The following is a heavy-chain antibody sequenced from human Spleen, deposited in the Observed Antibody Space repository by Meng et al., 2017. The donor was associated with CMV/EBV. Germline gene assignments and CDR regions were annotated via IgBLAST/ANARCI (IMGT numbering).Heavy chain of an antibody. J-gene: IGHJ4*02. CDR3: ARVGSGSSKNDY. V-gene: IGHV4-4*07. D-gene: IGHD1-26*01. CDR2: IYTSGST. Sequence: QGRRQGSGPRRGKPSATLALTCTVSGGSISSYYWSWIRQPAGKGLEWIGRIYTSGSTNYNPSLKSRVTMSVDTSKNQFSLKLSSVTAADTAVYYCARVGSGSSKNDYWGQGTLVTSPQ. CDR1: GGSISSYY.